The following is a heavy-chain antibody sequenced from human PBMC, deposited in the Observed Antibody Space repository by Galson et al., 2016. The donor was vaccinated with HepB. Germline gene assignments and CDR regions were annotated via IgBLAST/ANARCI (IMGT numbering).Heavy chain of an antibody. CDR3: GKHGGFDY. Sequence: SLRLSCAASGFSFSNSGMRWVRQAPGRGLEWVSGITRCGDATHYADFVKGRFTISRDNSKNTLYLYMNNLTAGDTAIYYCGKHGGFDYWGQGALVTVSS. D-gene: IGHD3-16*01. J-gene: IGHJ4*02. V-gene: IGHV3-23*01. CDR1: GFSFSNSG. CDR2: ITRCGDAT.